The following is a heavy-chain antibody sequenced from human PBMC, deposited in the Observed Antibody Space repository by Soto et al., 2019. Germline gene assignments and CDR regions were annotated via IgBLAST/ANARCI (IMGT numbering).Heavy chain of an antibody. CDR3: ARRYYDFWFDY. Sequence: SETLSLTCTVSGGSISNSSYYWGWIRQPPGKGLEWIGSIYYSGSTYYNPSLKSRVTISVDTSKNQFSLKLSSVTAADTAVYYCARRYYDFWFDYWGQGTLVTVSS. V-gene: IGHV4-39*01. D-gene: IGHD3-3*01. CDR1: GGSISNSSYY. J-gene: IGHJ4*02. CDR2: IYYSGST.